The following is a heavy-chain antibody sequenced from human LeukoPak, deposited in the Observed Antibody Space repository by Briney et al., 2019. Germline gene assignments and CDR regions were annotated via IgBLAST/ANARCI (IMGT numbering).Heavy chain of an antibody. CDR1: GFTFGSYS. Sequence: GGSLRLSCAASGFTFGSYSMNWVRQAAGKGLEWVSSISRTSSYIYYADSVKGRFTISRDNAKNSLYLQMNSLRVEDTAVYYCVRDRGDWAAGTTPWGYWGQGTLVTVSS. J-gene: IGHJ4*02. CDR2: ISRTSSYI. CDR3: VRDRGDWAAGTTPWGY. D-gene: IGHD6-13*01. V-gene: IGHV3-21*01.